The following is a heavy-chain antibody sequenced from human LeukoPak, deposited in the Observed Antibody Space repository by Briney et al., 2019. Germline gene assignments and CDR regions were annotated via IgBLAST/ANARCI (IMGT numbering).Heavy chain of an antibody. D-gene: IGHD2-2*02. CDR1: GFTFSSYW. CDR3: ARDFFFDIVVVPAAIAGVDY. CDR2: IKQDGSEK. V-gene: IGHV3-7*01. J-gene: IGHJ4*02. Sequence: PGGSLRLSCAASGFTFSSYWMSWVRQAPGKGLEWVANIKQDGSEKYYVDSVKGRFTISSDNAKNSLYLQMNSLRAEDTAVYYCARDFFFDIVVVPAAIAGVDYWGQGTLVTVSS.